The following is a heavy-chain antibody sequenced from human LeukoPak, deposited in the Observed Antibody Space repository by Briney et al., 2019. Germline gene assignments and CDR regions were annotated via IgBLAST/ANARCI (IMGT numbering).Heavy chain of an antibody. J-gene: IGHJ6*02. CDR2: IYSCDSDT. D-gene: IGHD3-9*01. CDR1: GYSFTSYW. CDR3: AGDILTGYYNWNYYYGMDV. V-gene: IGHV5-51*01. Sequence: PGESLKISCKGSGYSFTSYWIGWVRQMPGKGLEWMGIIYSCDSDTRYSPSFQGQVTISADKSISTAYLQWSSLKASDTAMYYCAGDILTGYYNWNYYYGMDVWGQGTTVTVSS.